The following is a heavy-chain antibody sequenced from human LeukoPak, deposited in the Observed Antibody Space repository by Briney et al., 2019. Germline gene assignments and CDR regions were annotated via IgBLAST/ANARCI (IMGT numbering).Heavy chain of an antibody. CDR1: GFTFSKYW. J-gene: IGHJ4*02. Sequence: PGGSLRLSCAASGFTFSKYWMSWVRQAPGKGLEWVANIKRDGSEKNYVDAVKGRFTISRDNAKNSLYLQMNSLRAEDTAVYYCAKDHLPGDRGYFDSWGLGTLVTVSS. V-gene: IGHV3-7*01. CDR2: IKRDGSEK. D-gene: IGHD7-27*01. CDR3: AKDHLPGDRGYFDS.